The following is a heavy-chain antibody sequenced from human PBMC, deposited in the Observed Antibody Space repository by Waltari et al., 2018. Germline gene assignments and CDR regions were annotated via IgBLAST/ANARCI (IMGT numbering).Heavy chain of an antibody. V-gene: IGHV3-7*01. CDR1: GFTFSTSC. CDR2: LKQDGSEK. D-gene: IGHD6-19*01. J-gene: IGHJ4*02. Sequence: EVQLAESGGGLVQPGGSLRLSCAASGFTFSTSCMTWVRQAPGTGLAWVANLKQDGSEKYYMDCVKGRFTISRDNAKNSLHLQRNSLRVEDTAVYYCARAGTRMSVAGVGDSWGQGTLVTVSS. CDR3: ARAGTRMSVAGVGDS.